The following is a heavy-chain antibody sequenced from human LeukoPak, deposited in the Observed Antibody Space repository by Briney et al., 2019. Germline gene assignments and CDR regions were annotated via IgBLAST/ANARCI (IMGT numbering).Heavy chain of an antibody. D-gene: IGHD6-25*01. J-gene: IGHJ4*02. CDR1: GYTFTGYG. CDR3: ARVGSSADRYYFDY. Sequence: ASVKVSCKASGYTFTGYGISWVRQAPGQGLEWMGWISAYNGNTNYAQKLQGRVTMTTDASTSTAYMELRSLRSDDTAVYYCARVGSSADRYYFDYWGQGTLVTVSS. CDR2: ISAYNGNT. V-gene: IGHV1-18*01.